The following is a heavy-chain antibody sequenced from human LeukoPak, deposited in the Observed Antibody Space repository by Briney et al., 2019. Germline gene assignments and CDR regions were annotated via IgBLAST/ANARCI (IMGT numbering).Heavy chain of an antibody. CDR1: GGSNSSSSYY. CDR3: ARLLGYCSGGSCYAAYYGMDV. CDR2: IYYSGST. D-gene: IGHD2-15*01. Sequence: SETLSLTCTVSGGSNSSSSYYWGWIRQPPGKGLEWIGSIYYSGSTYYNPSLKSRVTISVDTSKNQFSLKLSSVTAADTAVYYCARLLGYCSGGSCYAAYYGMDVWGQGTTVTVSS. J-gene: IGHJ6*02. V-gene: IGHV4-39*01.